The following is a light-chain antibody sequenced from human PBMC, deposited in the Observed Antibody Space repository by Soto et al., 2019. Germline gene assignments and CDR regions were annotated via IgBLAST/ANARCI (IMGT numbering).Light chain of an antibody. CDR2: EVS. Sequence: QSALTQPASVSGSPGQSITISCTGTSSDAGGYNYVSWYQQHPGKAPKLMIYEVSNRPSGGSNRFSGSKSGNTASLTISGLQAEDEADYYCSSYTSSSTRVFGTGTKVTVL. CDR1: SSDAGGYNY. J-gene: IGLJ1*01. CDR3: SSYTSSSTRV. V-gene: IGLV2-14*01.